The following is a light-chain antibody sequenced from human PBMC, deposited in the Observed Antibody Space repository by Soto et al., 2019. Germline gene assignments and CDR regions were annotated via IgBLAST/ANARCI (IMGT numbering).Light chain of an antibody. Sequence: DVVMTQSPLSLPVTLGQPASISCRSSQSLVYSDGNTYLSWFQQRPGQSPRRLIYKVSKRDSGVPDRFRASESGANYTLKISSVEAEDVGVYYCMQATQWPFTFGQGTRLEIK. J-gene: IGKJ5*01. V-gene: IGKV2-30*01. CDR1: QSLVYSDGNTY. CDR3: MQATQWPFT. CDR2: KVS.